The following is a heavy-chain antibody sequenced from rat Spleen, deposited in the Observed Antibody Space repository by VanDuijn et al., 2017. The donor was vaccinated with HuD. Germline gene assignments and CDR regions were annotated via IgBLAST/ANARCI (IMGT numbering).Heavy chain of an antibody. Sequence: EVQLVESGGGLVQPGRSMKLSCAASGFTFSNYYMAWVRQAPGKGLEWVASITNAAGKVHYPDSVKGRFTVSRDNAKSTLYLQMDSLRSEDTATYYCARHRITITGGYFDYWGHGVMVTVSS. J-gene: IGHJ2*01. CDR2: ITNAAGKV. CDR1: GFTFSNYY. V-gene: IGHV5-25*01. D-gene: IGHD1-2*01. CDR3: ARHRITITGGYFDY.